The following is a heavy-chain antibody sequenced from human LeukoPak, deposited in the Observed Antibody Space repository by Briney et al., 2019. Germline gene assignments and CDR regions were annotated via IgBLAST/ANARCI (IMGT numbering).Heavy chain of an antibody. D-gene: IGHD4-23*01. CDR3: ASRLVSGKGLDY. J-gene: IGHJ4*02. Sequence: PGGSLRLSCAASGFTFSSYAMNWVRQAPGKGLEWVSAISGSGGSTYYADSVKGRFTISRDNSKNTLYLQMNSLRAEDTAVYYCASRLVSGKGLDYWGQGTLVTVSS. CDR2: ISGSGGST. CDR1: GFTFSSYA. V-gene: IGHV3-23*01.